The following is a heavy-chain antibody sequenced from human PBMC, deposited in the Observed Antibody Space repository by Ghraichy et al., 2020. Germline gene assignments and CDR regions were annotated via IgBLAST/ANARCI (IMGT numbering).Heavy chain of an antibody. CDR3: TSIPLLRDCGVTSCYGWLYY. V-gene: IGHV4-31*03. D-gene: IGHD2-15*01. CDR2: MSYNGVS. J-gene: IGHJ4*02. Sequence: SETLSLTCSVSGGSISSTDYFWNWIRQDPGKDLEWFGYMSYNGVSNYNPSLKGRATISLDTSHNQFSLKLRSVTAADTAVYFCTSIPLLRDCGVTSCYGWLYYWGTGALVTVSS. CDR1: GGSISSTDYF.